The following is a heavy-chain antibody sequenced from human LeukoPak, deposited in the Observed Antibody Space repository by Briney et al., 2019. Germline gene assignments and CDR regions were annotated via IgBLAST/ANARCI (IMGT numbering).Heavy chain of an antibody. CDR1: GGTFSSYT. CDR3: ATYYYDSSGGY. J-gene: IGHJ4*02. V-gene: IGHV1-69*01. Sequence: ASVKVSCKTSGGTFSSYTINWVRQAPGQGLEWMGGITPIFGTSNYAQKFQGRVTITADESTSTAYMELSSLRSEDTAVYYCATYYYDSSGGYWGQGTLVTVSS. CDR2: ITPIFGTS. D-gene: IGHD3-22*01.